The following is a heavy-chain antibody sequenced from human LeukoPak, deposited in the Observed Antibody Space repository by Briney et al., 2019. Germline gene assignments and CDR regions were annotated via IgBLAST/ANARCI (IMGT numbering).Heavy chain of an antibody. D-gene: IGHD4-11*01. J-gene: IGHJ6*02. V-gene: IGHV3-23*01. CDR1: GFTFSSYA. Sequence: PGRSLRPSCAASGFTFSSYAMSWVRHAPGKWLEWVSAISDSGGSTNYADSVKGRFTISRDNSKNTLYLQMNSLRVEDTAIYYCAAATVTTGRYYYRMDVWGQGTTVTVSS. CDR3: AAATVTTGRYYYRMDV. CDR2: ISDSGGST.